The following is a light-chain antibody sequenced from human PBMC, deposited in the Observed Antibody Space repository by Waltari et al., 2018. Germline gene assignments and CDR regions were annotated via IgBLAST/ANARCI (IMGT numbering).Light chain of an antibody. V-gene: IGLV10-54*01. J-gene: IGLJ3*02. CDR3: SAWDSSLSARV. CDR1: SNKVGNQG. CDR2: TNN. Sequence: QAGLTQPPSVPKDLRQTATLTCTGNSNKVGNQGQACPPPHQGHPPKLLSYTNNIRPSGISERFTASRSGNTASLTITGLRPEDEADYYCSAWDSSLSARVFGGGTKLTVL.